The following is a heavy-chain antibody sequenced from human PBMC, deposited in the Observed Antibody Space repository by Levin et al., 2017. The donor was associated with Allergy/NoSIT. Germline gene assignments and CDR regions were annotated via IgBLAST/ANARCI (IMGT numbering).Heavy chain of an antibody. CDR1: FFPFLPSF. CDR3: ARGGCSSTSCLDN. CDR2: INSDGSNT. J-gene: IGHJ4*02. D-gene: IGHD2-2*01. Sequence: SLLLSFSSSFFPFLPSFLHWVRQAPGKGLVWVSHINSDGSNTNYADSVKGRFTISRDNAKNTLYLQMNSLRDEDTAVYYCARGGCSSTSCLDNWGQGTLVTVSP. V-gene: IGHV3-74*01.